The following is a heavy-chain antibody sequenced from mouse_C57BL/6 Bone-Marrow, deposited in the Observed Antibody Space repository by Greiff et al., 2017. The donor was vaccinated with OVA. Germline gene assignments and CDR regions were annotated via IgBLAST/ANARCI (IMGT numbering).Heavy chain of an antibody. CDR1: GYSFTDYN. J-gene: IGHJ2*01. Sequence: VQLKESGPELVKPGASVKISCKASGYSFTDYNMNWVKQSHGKSLEWIGVINPNYGTTSYNQKFKGKATLTVDQTSITAYKQLNSVTSKVSAVYYYAGDYDGDFDYGGKGTTLTVSS. CDR3: AGDYDGDFDY. D-gene: IGHD2-4*01. V-gene: IGHV1-39*01. CDR2: INPNYGTT.